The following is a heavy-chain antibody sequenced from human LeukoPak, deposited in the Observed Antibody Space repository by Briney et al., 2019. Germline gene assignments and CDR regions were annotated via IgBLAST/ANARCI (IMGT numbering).Heavy chain of an antibody. Sequence: GGSLRLSCAASGFTFSSYSMNWVRQAPGKGLEWVSYINSSSRTIYYADSVKGRFTISRDNAKNSLYLQMNSLRAEDTAVYYCARGPPSYDILTGYQDYWGQGTLVTVSS. D-gene: IGHD3-9*01. CDR1: GFTFSSYS. J-gene: IGHJ4*02. V-gene: IGHV3-48*04. CDR3: ARGPPSYDILTGYQDY. CDR2: INSSSRTI.